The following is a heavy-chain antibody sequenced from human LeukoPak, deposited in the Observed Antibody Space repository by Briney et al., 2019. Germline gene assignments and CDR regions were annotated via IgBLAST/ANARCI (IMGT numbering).Heavy chain of an antibody. CDR3: AKDRARGGTTDFDY. CDR1: GFTFSTYA. CDR2: ISGSADST. J-gene: IGHJ4*02. Sequence: QSGGSLRLSCAASGFTFSTYAMSWVRQAPGKGLEWVSVISGSADSTYYADSVKGQFAISRDNSKNTLYLQMNSLRAEDTAVCFCAKDRARGGTTDFDYWGQGTLVTVSS. D-gene: IGHD1-7*01. V-gene: IGHV3-23*01.